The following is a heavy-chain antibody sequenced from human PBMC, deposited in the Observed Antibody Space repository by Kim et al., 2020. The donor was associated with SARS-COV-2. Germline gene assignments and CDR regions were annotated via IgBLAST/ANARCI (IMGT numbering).Heavy chain of an antibody. Sequence: GGSLKLSCAASGFTFSGSTMHWVRRASGKGLEWVGRIRSKANSYATAYAASVKNRFTISRDDSKNTAYLQMNSLKTEDTAVYYCTRVNPIAGGWYDAFDIWGQGTMVPVSS. CDR3: TRVNPIAGGWYDAFDI. CDR2: IRSKANSYAT. V-gene: IGHV3-73*01. J-gene: IGHJ3*02. D-gene: IGHD6-19*01. CDR1: GFTFSGST.